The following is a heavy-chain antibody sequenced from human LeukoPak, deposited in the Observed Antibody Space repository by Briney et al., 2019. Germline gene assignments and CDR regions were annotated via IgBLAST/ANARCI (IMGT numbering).Heavy chain of an antibody. CDR2: TYYRSKWYI. V-gene: IGHV6-1*01. D-gene: IGHD5-18*01. CDR3: ARGKGYSYGYDWFDP. J-gene: IGHJ5*02. CDR1: GDSVSSNNAA. Sequence: SQTLSLTCAISGDSVSSNNAAWNWIRQSPSRGLEWLGRTYYRSKWYIDYAVSVKSRVTIIPDTSRNQFSLKLSSVTAADTAVYYCARGKGYSYGYDWFDPWGQGTLVTVSS.